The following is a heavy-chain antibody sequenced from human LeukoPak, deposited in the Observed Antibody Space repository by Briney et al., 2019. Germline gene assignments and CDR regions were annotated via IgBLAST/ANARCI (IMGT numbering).Heavy chain of an antibody. CDR3: ARVRSKDVSRSYGTYYYYDYMDV. CDR1: GGSISSYY. J-gene: IGHJ6*03. D-gene: IGHD3-16*01. V-gene: IGHV4-4*07. Sequence: SETLSLTCTVSGGSISSYYWSWTRQPAGKGLERIGRIDTSGNTNYNPSLKSRVTVSVDTSKNQFSLKLSSVTAADTAVYYCARVRSKDVSRSYGTYYYYDYMDVWGKGTTVTISS. CDR2: IDTSGNT.